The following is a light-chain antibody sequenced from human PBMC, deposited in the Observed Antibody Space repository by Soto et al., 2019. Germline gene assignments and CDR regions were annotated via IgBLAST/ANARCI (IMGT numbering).Light chain of an antibody. Sequence: QSALTQPRSVSGSPGQSVTISCTGTSSDVGGYNYVSWYQQHPGKAPKLMIYDVSKRPSGVPDRFSGSKSGNTASLTISGIPAEDEADYYCCSYAGSYTPRVFGTGTKLTVL. V-gene: IGLV2-11*01. CDR1: SSDVGGYNY. CDR2: DVS. J-gene: IGLJ1*01. CDR3: CSYAGSYTPRV.